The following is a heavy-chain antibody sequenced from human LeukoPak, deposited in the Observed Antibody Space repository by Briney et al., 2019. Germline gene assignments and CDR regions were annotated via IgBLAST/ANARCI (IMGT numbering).Heavy chain of an antibody. Sequence: AASVKVSCKASGYTFIDYDINWVRQATGQGLEWMGWMNSKSGDTGYAQKFQGRVTMTRKTSISTAYMELSSLRPEDTAVYYCARGGLRAGTGGFDPWGQGTLVIVSS. CDR2: MNSKSGDT. CDR1: GYTFIDYD. D-gene: IGHD5-24*01. V-gene: IGHV1-8*01. CDR3: ARGGLRAGTGGFDP. J-gene: IGHJ5*02.